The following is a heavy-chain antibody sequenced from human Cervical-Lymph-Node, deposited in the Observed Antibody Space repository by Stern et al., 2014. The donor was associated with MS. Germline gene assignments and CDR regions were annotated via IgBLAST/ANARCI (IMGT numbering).Heavy chain of an antibody. CDR3: ARDCRLRYFDNYGMDV. CDR1: GGSISSGSYY. D-gene: IGHD3-9*01. V-gene: IGHV4-61*02. CDR2: IYTSGST. J-gene: IGHJ6*02. Sequence: QVQLVQSGPGLVKPSQTLSLTCTVSGGSISSGSYYWSWIRQPAGKGLEWIGRIYTSGSTNYNPSLKSRVTISVDTSKNQFPLKLGSVTAADTAVYYCARDCRLRYFDNYGMDVWGQGTTVTVSS.